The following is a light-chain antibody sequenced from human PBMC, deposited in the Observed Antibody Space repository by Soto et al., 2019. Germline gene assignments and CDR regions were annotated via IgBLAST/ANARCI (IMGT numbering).Light chain of an antibody. Sequence: EVVLTQSPATLSVSPGEGVTLSCRASQGIGDTLAWYQHKPGHPPRLLIYDTSARATGVPARFSGSRSGPQFTRTINGLESDDFEMYYCQRYNNWPITFGEGNKVESK. CDR3: QRYNNWPIT. V-gene: IGKV3-15*01. CDR1: QGIGDT. CDR2: DTS. J-gene: IGKJ4*01.